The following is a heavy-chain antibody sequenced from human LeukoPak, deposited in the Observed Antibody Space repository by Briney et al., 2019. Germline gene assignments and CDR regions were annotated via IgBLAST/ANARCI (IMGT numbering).Heavy chain of an antibody. CDR3: AREYDFWSGHRYYFDY. D-gene: IGHD3-3*01. V-gene: IGHV4-39*02. CDR2: IYYSGRT. CDR1: GGSISSSSYY. Sequence: SETLSLTCTVSGGSISSSSYYWGWIRQPPGKGLEWIGSIYYSGRTYYNPSLKSRVTISVDTSKNQFSLKLSSVTAADTAVYYCAREYDFWSGHRYYFDYWGQGTLVTVSS. J-gene: IGHJ4*02.